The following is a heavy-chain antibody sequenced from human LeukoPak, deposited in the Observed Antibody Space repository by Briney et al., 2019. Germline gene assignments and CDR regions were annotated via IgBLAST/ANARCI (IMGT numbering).Heavy chain of an antibody. Sequence: PGGSLRLSCAASGFSFSSYATNWVRQAPGQGLEWVSVISGSGDKTFYADSVKGRFTISRDNSKNTLYLQMNSLRAEDTAVYYCAKETPPGTAAFDIWGQGTMVTVSS. D-gene: IGHD2-21*02. CDR1: GFSFSSYA. CDR3: AKETPPGTAAFDI. V-gene: IGHV3-23*01. CDR2: ISGSGDKT. J-gene: IGHJ3*02.